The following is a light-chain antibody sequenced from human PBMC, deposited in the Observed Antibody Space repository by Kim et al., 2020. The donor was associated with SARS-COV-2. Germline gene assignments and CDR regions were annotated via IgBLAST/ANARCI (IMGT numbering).Light chain of an antibody. CDR3: QQYEPSWWT. V-gene: IGKV3-20*01. CDR2: GTI. Sequence: EIVLTQSPGTVSLSPGERVTLSCRASQTMDMNFLAWYQQKPGQAPRLLIYGTITRATGIPDRFRGRGSGTDFTLTISRLEPEYFAIYYGQQYEPSWWTFGQGTKVDIK. CDR1: QTMDMNF. J-gene: IGKJ1*01.